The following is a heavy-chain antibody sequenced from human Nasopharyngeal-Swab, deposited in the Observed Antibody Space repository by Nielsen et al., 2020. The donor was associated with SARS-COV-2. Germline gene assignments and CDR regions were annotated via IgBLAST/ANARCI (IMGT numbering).Heavy chain of an antibody. J-gene: IGHJ4*02. D-gene: IGHD1-26*01. CDR2: MNPNSGNT. Sequence: ASVKVSCKASGYTFTSYDINWVRQATGRGLEWMGWMNPNSGNTGYAQKFQGRVTMTRNTSIRTAYMELSSLRSEDTAVYYCARGGVGAVGGALDYWGQGTQVTVSS. V-gene: IGHV1-8*01. CDR1: GYTFTSYD. CDR3: ARGGVGAVGGALDY.